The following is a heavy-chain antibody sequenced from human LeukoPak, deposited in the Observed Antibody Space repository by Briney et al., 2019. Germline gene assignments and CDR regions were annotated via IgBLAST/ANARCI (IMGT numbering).Heavy chain of an antibody. Sequence: PGGSLRLSCAASGFTFSLHYMGWVRQTPGKGLEWVANIKEDGSDTFYVDSVKGRFTIFRDNAKSSVYLQMNILRAEDTAVYYCARHRYFYFDLWGQGTLVNVSS. CDR1: GFTFSLHY. CDR3: ARHRYFYFDL. J-gene: IGHJ4*02. D-gene: IGHD3-9*01. V-gene: IGHV3-7*01. CDR2: IKEDGSDT.